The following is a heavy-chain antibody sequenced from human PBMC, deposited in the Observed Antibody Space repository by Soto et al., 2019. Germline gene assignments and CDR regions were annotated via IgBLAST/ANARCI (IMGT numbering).Heavy chain of an antibody. D-gene: IGHD1-1*01. J-gene: IGHJ4*02. V-gene: IGHV1-18*01. CDR3: ARGRYGDY. CDR2: ISDHNGNT. CDR1: GYAFTTYG. Sequence: QVHLVQSGAEVKKPGASVKVSCKGSGYAFTTYGITWVRQAPGQGLEWMGWISDHNGNTNYAQKLQGRVTVTRDTSTSTSYMERRSLRSDDTAVYYCARGRYGDYWGQGALVTVSS.